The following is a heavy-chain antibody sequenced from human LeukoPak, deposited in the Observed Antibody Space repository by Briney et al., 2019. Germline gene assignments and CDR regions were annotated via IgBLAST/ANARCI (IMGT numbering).Heavy chain of an antibody. Sequence: QPGGSLRLSCAASGFAFNTYWMHWVRQVPGKGLVWVSRIRGDGTDPTYADSVKGRFTISRDNAKNTLYLQMNSLRAEDTAVYYCARDTYYAPFDPWGQGTLVIVSS. CDR3: ARDTYYAPFDP. J-gene: IGHJ5*02. CDR1: GFAFNTYW. CDR2: IRGDGTDP. D-gene: IGHD2/OR15-2a*01. V-gene: IGHV3-74*01.